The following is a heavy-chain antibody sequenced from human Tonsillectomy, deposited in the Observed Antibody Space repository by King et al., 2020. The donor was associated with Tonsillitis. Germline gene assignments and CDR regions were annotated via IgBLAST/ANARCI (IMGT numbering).Heavy chain of an antibody. CDR3: ARGRLYSSGWGIDY. CDR2: ISFDGSNK. CDR1: GFSFSSNG. Sequence: VQLGESGGGVVQPGRSLSLSCAASGFSFSSNGMHWVRQAPGKGLEWVAVISFDGSNKNYADSVKGRFTISRDNSNNTLFLHMNSLRAEDTAVYYCARGRLYSSGWGIDYWGQGALLSVSS. D-gene: IGHD6-19*01. V-gene: IGHV3-33*05. J-gene: IGHJ4*02.